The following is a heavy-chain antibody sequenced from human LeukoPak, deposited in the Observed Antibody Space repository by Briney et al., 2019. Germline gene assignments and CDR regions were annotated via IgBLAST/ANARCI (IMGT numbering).Heavy chain of an antibody. D-gene: IGHD3-22*01. J-gene: IGHJ3*02. CDR2: IYYSGST. CDR3: ARLYYDSSGYYYLVSDAFDI. CDR1: GGSISSSSYY. V-gene: IGHV4-39*01. Sequence: PSETLSLTCTVSGGSISSSSYYWGWIRRPPGKGLEWIGSIYYSGSTYYNPSLKSRVTISVDTSKNQFSLKLSSVTAADTAVYYCARLYYDSSGYYYLVSDAFDIWGQGTMVTVSS.